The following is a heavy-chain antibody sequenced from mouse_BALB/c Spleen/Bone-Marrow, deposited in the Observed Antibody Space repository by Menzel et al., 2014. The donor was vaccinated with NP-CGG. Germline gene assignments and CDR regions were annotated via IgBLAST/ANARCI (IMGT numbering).Heavy chain of an antibody. CDR3: ARLSYYGLTDY. D-gene: IGHD1-2*01. J-gene: IGHJ2*01. CDR1: GFDFSRYW. CDR2: INPDSNTI. V-gene: IGHV4-1*02. Sequence: DVKLQESGGGLVQPGGSLKLSCAASGFDFSRYWMSWVRQAPGKGLEWIGEINPDSNTINYTPSLKDKFIISRDNAKNTLYLQMSKVRSEDTALYYCARLSYYGLTDYWGQGTTLTVSS.